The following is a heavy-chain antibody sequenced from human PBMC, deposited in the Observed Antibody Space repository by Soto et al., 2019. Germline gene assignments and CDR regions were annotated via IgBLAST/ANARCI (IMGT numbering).Heavy chain of an antibody. CDR3: AKGPSKIVVVVAATVDY. V-gene: IGHV3-23*01. D-gene: IGHD2-15*01. Sequence: EVQLLESGGGLVQPGGSLRLSCAASGFTFSSYAMSWVRQAPGKGLEWVSAISGSGGSTYYADSVKGRFTISSNNSKNTLYLEINGLRDEDTAVYYCAKGPSKIVVVVAATVDYWGQGTLVTVSS. J-gene: IGHJ4*02. CDR2: ISGSGGST. CDR1: GFTFSSYA.